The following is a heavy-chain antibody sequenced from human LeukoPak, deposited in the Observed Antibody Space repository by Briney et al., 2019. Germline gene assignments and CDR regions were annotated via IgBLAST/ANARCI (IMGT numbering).Heavy chain of an antibody. Sequence: SETLSLTCTVSGGSISSSSYYWGWIRQPPGKGLEWIGNVYYSGSTYYNPSLKSRVTISVDTSKNQFSLKLSSVTAADTAVYYCARTRYYYNSRSYGAPYYFDYWGQGTLVTVSS. J-gene: IGHJ4*02. V-gene: IGHV4-39*01. CDR3: ARTRYYYNSRSYGAPYYFDY. CDR2: VYYSGST. D-gene: IGHD3-10*01. CDR1: GGSISSSSYY.